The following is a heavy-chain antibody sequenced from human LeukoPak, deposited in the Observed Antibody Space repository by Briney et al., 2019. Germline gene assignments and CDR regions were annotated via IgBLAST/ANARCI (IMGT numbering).Heavy chain of an antibody. J-gene: IGHJ5*02. V-gene: IGHV4-34*01. CDR2: INHSGST. Sequence: PSETLSLTCAVYGGSFSGYYWSWIRQPPGKGLEWIGEINHSGSTNYNPSLKSRVAISVDTSKNQFSLKLSSVTAADTAVYYCARDSVSSGWYSWFDPWGQGTLVTVSS. D-gene: IGHD6-19*01. CDR1: GGSFSGYY. CDR3: ARDSVSSGWYSWFDP.